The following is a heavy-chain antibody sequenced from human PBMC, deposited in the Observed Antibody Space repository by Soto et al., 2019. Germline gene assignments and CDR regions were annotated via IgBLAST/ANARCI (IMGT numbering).Heavy chain of an antibody. CDR3: AAHDIGGYYAEY. V-gene: IGHV4-39*01. D-gene: IGHD3-22*01. CDR1: GDSVTISDYY. Sequence: QLQLQESGPGLVKPSETLSLTCTVSGDSVTISDYYWGWIRQPPGKGLEWIGSLHYSGSTYYNPSLKSRVTIPGDTSKKQLSLKLTSVTAADAAVYYCAAHDIGGYYAEYWGQGTLVTVSA. CDR2: LHYSGST. J-gene: IGHJ4*02.